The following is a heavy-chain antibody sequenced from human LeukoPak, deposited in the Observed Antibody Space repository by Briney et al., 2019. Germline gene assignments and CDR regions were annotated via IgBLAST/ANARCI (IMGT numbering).Heavy chain of an antibody. CDR2: IWYDGSNK. Sequence: GRSLRLSCAASGITFSSYGMHWVRQAPGKGLEWVALIWYDGSNKYYTDSVKGRLTISRDNSKNTLYLQMNSLRAEDTAIYYCAREGPRGNSQFDYWGQGTLVTVSS. D-gene: IGHD2/OR15-2a*01. V-gene: IGHV3-33*01. CDR1: GITFSSYG. CDR3: AREGPRGNSQFDY. J-gene: IGHJ4*02.